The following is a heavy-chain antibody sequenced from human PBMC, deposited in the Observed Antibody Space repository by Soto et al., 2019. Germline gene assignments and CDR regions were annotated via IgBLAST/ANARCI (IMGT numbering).Heavy chain of an antibody. Sequence: EVQLVESGGGLVEPGGSLRLSCAASGFTFINAWMTWVRQAPGKGLEWVGRIRSKTDGETTDYAAPVKGRFTITRDDSKNTLYLQMTSLQTEDTAVYFCTTELGSCWSGHYFDFWGQGTLVTVSS. CDR2: IRSKTDGETT. J-gene: IGHJ4*02. CDR3: TTELGSCWSGHYFDF. D-gene: IGHD6-19*01. V-gene: IGHV3-15*07. CDR1: GFTFINAW.